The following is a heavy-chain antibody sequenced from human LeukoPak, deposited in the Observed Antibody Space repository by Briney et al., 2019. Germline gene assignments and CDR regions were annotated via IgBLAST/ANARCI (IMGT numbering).Heavy chain of an antibody. D-gene: IGHD3-10*01. CDR3: AKDIGRGVIIYGFDY. V-gene: IGHV4-61*01. CDR1: GGSVSSDSYY. Sequence: KASETLSLTCTVSGGSVSSDSYYWSWIRQPPGKGLEWIGYIYYSGSTNYNPSLKSRVTISVDTSKNQFSLKLSSVTAADTALYYCAKDIGRGVIIYGFDYWGQGTLVTVSS. J-gene: IGHJ4*02. CDR2: IYYSGST.